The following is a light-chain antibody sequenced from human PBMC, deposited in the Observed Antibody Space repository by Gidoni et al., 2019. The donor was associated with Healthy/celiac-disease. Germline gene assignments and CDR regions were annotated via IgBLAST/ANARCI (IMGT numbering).Light chain of an antibody. Sequence: IQRTQAPSTLSESVGARVTITCRASQSISSWLAGYQQKPGKAPKLLIYKASSLESGVPSRFSGSGSGTEFTLTISSLQPDDFATYYCQQYNSYSRTFGQGTKVEIK. J-gene: IGKJ1*01. CDR2: KAS. CDR1: QSISSW. CDR3: QQYNSYSRT. V-gene: IGKV1-5*03.